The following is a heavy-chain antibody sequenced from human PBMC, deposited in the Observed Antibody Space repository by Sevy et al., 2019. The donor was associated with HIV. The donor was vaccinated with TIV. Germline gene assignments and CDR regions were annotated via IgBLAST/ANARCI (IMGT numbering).Heavy chain of an antibody. V-gene: IGHV1-69*10. D-gene: IGHD2-21*02. CDR1: GGILNNYG. CDR3: ASVRPCRGDCYVFDT. CDR2: IIPSVGIA. J-gene: IGHJ4*02. Sequence: ASVKVSCKASGGILNNYGMNWVRQAPGQGLEWMGGIIPSVGIASYAQKIQGRAAITADESTSTMYLEVGRLRSDDTAVYFCASVRPCRGDCYVFDTWGQGTLVTVSS.